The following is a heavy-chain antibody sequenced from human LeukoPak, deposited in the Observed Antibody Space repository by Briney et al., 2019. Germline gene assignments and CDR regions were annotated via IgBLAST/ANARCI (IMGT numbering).Heavy chain of an antibody. CDR2: IKQDGSGK. V-gene: IGHV3-7*01. D-gene: IGHD6-13*01. Sequence: GGSLRLSCAASGFTFSSYWMSWVRQAPGKGLEWVANIKQDGSGKYYVDSVKGRFTISRDNVKNSLYLQMNSLRAEDTAVYYCARDGVYSSSWYSTFYYYYGMDVWGQGTTVTVSS. CDR1: GFTFSSYW. CDR3: ARDGVYSSSWYSTFYYYYGMDV. J-gene: IGHJ6*02.